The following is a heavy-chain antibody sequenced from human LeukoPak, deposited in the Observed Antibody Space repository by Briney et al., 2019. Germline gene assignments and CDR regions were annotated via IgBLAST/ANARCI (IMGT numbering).Heavy chain of an antibody. D-gene: IGHD3-22*01. CDR1: GYSFTSYW. CDR2: IYPGDSNT. V-gene: IGHV5-51*01. J-gene: IGHJ3*02. CDR3: ARREYYYDSSGYLLGAFDI. Sequence: GESLKISCKGSGYSFTSYWIGWVRQMPGKGLEWMGIIYPGDSNTRYSPSFQGQVSISADKSISTAYLQWSSLKASDTAMYYCARREYYYDSSGYLLGAFDIWGQGTMVTVSS.